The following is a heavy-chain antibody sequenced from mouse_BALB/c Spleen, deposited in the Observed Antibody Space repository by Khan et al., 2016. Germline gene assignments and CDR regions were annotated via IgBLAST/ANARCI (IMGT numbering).Heavy chain of an antibody. D-gene: IGHD2-3*01. J-gene: IGHJ2*01. V-gene: IGHV3-8*02. CDR1: GDSITSGF. CDR2: ISYSGNT. Sequence: VQLKESGPSLVKPSQTLSLTCSVTGDSITSGFWNWIRKFPGNKLEYMGYISYSGNTFYNPSLKSRISITRDTSKNQYSLQLNSVTTEDTATYYCTKYSLFYFDYWGQGTTLTVSS. CDR3: TKYSLFYFDY.